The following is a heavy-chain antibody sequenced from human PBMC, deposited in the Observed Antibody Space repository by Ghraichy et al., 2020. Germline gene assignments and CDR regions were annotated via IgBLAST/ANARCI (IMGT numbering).Heavy chain of an antibody. D-gene: IGHD5-12*01. CDR2: INPNTGGT. V-gene: IGHV1-2*02. CDR3: AREYSGGTRGWFDA. CDR1: GYTFTGYY. J-gene: IGHJ5*02. Sequence: ASVKVSCKASGYTFTGYYIHWVRQAPGQGLEWMGWINPNTGGTYYAQRFQGRVTMTRDTSIGTAYMELSRLISDDAAVFFCAREYSGGTRGWFDAWGQGTLVTVSS.